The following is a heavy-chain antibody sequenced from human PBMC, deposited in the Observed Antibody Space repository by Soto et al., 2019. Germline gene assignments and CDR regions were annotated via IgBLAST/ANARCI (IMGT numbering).Heavy chain of an antibody. CDR3: ARVPQWLAGRFDY. V-gene: IGHV3-30*03. D-gene: IGHD6-19*01. CDR1: EFTFNIYG. CDR2: ISFDGMIK. J-gene: IGHJ4*02. Sequence: GGSLRLSCAASEFTFNIYGMHWVRQAPDKGLEWVAVISFDGMIKYYADSVKGRFTISRDNSKNTLYLQMNSLRAEDTAVYYCARVPQWLAGRFDYWGQGTLVTVSS.